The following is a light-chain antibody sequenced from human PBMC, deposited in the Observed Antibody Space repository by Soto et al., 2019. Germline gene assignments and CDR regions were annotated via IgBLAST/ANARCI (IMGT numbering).Light chain of an antibody. CDR1: SSDIGGYNY. V-gene: IGLV2-14*03. J-gene: IGLJ1*01. Sequence: HSVLTQPASGSGSPGGSITISCTGTSSDIGGYNYVSWYQQHPGKVPKLLISDVTNRPSGVSNRFSGSKSANTASLTISGLQAEDEAEYYCSSYTSSTTFVFGPGTKVTVL. CDR3: SSYTSSTTFV. CDR2: DVT.